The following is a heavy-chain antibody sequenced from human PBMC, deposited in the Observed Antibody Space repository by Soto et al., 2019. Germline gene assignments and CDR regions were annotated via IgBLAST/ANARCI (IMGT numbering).Heavy chain of an antibody. CDR3: ARDDGLADAFDI. V-gene: IGHV3-66*01. CDR2: IYSDSST. D-gene: IGHD4-17*01. Sequence: EVQLVESGGGLVQPGGSLRLSCAASGFTVSSNYMSWVRQAPGKGLEWVSVIYSDSSTYYADSVKGRFTISRDNSKNTLYLQMNSLRAEDTDVYYCARDDGLADAFDIWGQGTMVTVSS. CDR1: GFTVSSNY. J-gene: IGHJ3*02.